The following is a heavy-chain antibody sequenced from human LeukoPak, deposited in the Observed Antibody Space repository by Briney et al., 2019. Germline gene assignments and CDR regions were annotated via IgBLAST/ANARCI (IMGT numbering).Heavy chain of an antibody. CDR2: IWYDGSNK. Sequence: GRSLRLSCAASGFTFSSYGMHWVRQAPGKGLEWVAVIWYDGSNKYYADSVKGRFTISRDNSKNTLYLQMNSLRAEDTAVYYCAREGRDCNYPHYYYYYMDVWGKGTTVTVSS. CDR3: AREGRDCNYPHYYYYYMDV. V-gene: IGHV3-33*01. CDR1: GFTFSSYG. D-gene: IGHD1-7*01. J-gene: IGHJ6*03.